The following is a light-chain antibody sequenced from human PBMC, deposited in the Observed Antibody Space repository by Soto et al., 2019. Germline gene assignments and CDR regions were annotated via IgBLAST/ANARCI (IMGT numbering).Light chain of an antibody. Sequence: EVVLTQFPATLSLSPGDGATLSCRASQSVSSYLAWYQQKRGQAPRLLIYDSSNRATGTPARFSGSGSGTDFSLIISSLEPEDFAVYYCQQRSVWPLTFGGGTKVDIK. CDR1: QSVSSY. J-gene: IGKJ4*01. V-gene: IGKV3-11*01. CDR2: DSS. CDR3: QQRSVWPLT.